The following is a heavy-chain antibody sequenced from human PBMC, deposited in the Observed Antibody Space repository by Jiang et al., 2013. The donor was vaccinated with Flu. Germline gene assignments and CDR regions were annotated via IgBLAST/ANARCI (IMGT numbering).Heavy chain of an antibody. CDR3: AITGTTSSDYYYYGMDV. CDR2: IYSGGST. CDR1: GFTVSSNY. D-gene: IGHD1-7*01. Sequence: CAASGFTVSSNYMSWVRQASRKGLEWVSVIYSGGSTYYADSVKGRFTISRDNSKNTLYLQMNSLRAEDTAVYYCAITGTTSSDYYYYGMDVWGQGTTVTVSS. V-gene: IGHV3-66*01. J-gene: IGHJ6*02.